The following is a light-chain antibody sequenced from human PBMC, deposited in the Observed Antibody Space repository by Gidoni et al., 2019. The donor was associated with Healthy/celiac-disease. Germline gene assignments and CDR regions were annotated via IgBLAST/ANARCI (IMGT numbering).Light chain of an antibody. Sequence: EIVMTQSPATLSVSPGERATLSCRASQRVSSNLAWYQQKPGQAPRLLIYGASTRAPGIPARFSGCGSGTEFTLTISSLHSEAFAVSYCQQFNNWPQMCSFXQXTKLEIK. CDR2: GAS. V-gene: IGKV3-15*01. CDR3: QQFNNWPQMCS. J-gene: IGKJ2*04. CDR1: QRVSSN.